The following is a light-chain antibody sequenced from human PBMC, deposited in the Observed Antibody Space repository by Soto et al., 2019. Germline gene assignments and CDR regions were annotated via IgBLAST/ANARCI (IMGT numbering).Light chain of an antibody. V-gene: IGLV1-51*01. Sequence: QSVLTQPPSVSAAPGQEVTVSCSGSRSNIGSNSVSWYQQIPGTAPQLLIHGNDRRPSGIPDRFSGSKSGTSATLGITGLQTGDEADYYCGTWDDSLDAGVFGGGTKLTVL. CDR1: RSNIGSNS. CDR2: GND. J-gene: IGLJ2*01. CDR3: GTWDDSLDAGV.